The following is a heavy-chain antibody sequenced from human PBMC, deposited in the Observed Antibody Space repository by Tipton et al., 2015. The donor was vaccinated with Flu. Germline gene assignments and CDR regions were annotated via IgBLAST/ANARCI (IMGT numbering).Heavy chain of an antibody. D-gene: IGHD1-26*01. CDR1: GGSISSYY. Sequence: LSLTCTVSGGSISSYYWSWIRQPPGKGLEWIGYIYYSGSTNYNPSLKSRVTISVDTSKNQFSLKLSSVTAADTAVYYCAREDPSGSLDYWGQGTLVTVSS. CDR3: AREDPSGSLDY. V-gene: IGHV4-59*01. J-gene: IGHJ4*02. CDR2: IYYSGST.